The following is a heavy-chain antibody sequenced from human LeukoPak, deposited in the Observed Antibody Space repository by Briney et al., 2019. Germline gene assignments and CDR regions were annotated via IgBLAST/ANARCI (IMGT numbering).Heavy chain of an antibody. CDR1: GFTFSIYE. CDR2: ISSSVSTI. D-gene: IGHD3-3*01. Sequence: GGSLRLSWAASGFTFSIYEMNWVRQAPGKGLEWVSYISSSVSTIYYGGSGKGRLTISRETAKNSLYLQMNSLRAEDTAVYYCARVNDFWSGYYLFFDSWGQGTLVTVSS. CDR3: ARVNDFWSGYYLFFDS. J-gene: IGHJ4*02. V-gene: IGHV3-48*03.